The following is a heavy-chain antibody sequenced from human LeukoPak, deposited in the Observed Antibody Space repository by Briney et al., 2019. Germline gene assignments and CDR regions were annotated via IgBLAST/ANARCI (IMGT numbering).Heavy chain of an antibody. CDR2: IYYSGST. Sequence: PSETLSLTCTVSGGSISSYYWSWFRQPPGKGLEWIGYIYYSGSTNYNPSLKSRVTISVDTSKNQFSLKLSSVTAADTAVYYCARHGTDCSGGSCYRNNWFDPWGQGTLVTVSS. J-gene: IGHJ5*02. V-gene: IGHV4-59*08. D-gene: IGHD2-15*01. CDR1: GGSISSYY. CDR3: ARHGTDCSGGSCYRNNWFDP.